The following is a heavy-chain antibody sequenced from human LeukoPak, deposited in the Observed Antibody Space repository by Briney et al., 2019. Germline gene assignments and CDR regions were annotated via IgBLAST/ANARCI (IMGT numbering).Heavy chain of an antibody. CDR1: GFTVSSNY. V-gene: IGHV3-21*04. CDR3: AKEWYSYGYGQADY. Sequence: PGGSLRLSCAASGFTVSSNYMSWVRQAPGKGLEWVSSISSSSSYIYYADSVKGRFTISRDNAKNSLYLQMNSLRAEDTAVYYCAKEWYSYGYGQADYWGQGTLVTVSS. J-gene: IGHJ4*02. D-gene: IGHD5-18*01. CDR2: ISSSSSYI.